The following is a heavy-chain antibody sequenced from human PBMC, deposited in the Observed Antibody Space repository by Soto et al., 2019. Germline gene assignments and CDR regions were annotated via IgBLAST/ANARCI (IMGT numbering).Heavy chain of an antibody. CDR2: INPNSGGT. V-gene: IGHV1-2*04. Sequence: ASVKVSWKDSGYTFTGCYMHWVRQAPGQGLEWMGWINPNSGGTNYAQKFQGWVTMTRDTSISTAYMELSRLRSDDTAVYYCAIRKPPRVGATRGAFDIWGQGTRDTVSS. CDR3: AIRKPPRVGATRGAFDI. CDR1: GYTFTGCY. D-gene: IGHD1-26*01. J-gene: IGHJ3*02.